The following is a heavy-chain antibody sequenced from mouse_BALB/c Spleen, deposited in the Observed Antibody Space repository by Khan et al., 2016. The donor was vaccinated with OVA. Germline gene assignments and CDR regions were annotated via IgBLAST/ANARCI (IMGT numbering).Heavy chain of an antibody. J-gene: IGHJ4*01. V-gene: IGHV1S41*01. CDR3: ARSNYYGSGLYAMDY. D-gene: IGHD1-1*01. CDR1: GYTFTSYW. Sequence: DLVKPGASVRLSCKASGYTFTSYWINWIKQRPGQGLEWIGRIAPGSGSDYYNDMFKGKATLTIDTSSSKAYIQVRSLSSEDSAVYFCARSNYYGSGLYAMDYSGQGTSVTVSS. CDR2: IAPGSGSD.